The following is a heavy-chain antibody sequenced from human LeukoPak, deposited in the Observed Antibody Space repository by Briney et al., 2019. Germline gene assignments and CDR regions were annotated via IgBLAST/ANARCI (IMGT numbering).Heavy chain of an antibody. D-gene: IGHD3-22*01. J-gene: IGHJ4*02. Sequence: GGSLRLSCAASGFSLDDYGMSWVRQAPGKGLEWVSGINWNGGSTGYADSVKGRFTISRDNAKNSLYLQMNSLRAEDTAWYYCARGQYYYDSSGYYTLGYWGQGTLVTVSS. CDR2: INWNGGST. V-gene: IGHV3-20*04. CDR3: ARGQYYYDSSGYYTLGY. CDR1: GFSLDDYG.